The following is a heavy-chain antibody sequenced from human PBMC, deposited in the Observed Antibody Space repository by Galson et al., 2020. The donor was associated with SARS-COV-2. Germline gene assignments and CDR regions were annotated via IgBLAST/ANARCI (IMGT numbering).Heavy chain of an antibody. D-gene: IGHD3-9*01. Sequence: SETLSLTCTVSGGSISSGGYYWSWIRQHPGKGLEWIGYIHDSGRTYYNPSLKSRVIISIDTSKNQFSLTLSFVTAADTAVYYCARTGYYSGWFAPWGQGTLVTVSS. J-gene: IGHJ5*02. CDR1: GGSISSGGYY. V-gene: IGHV4-31*03. CDR2: IHDSGRT. CDR3: ARTGYYSGWFAP.